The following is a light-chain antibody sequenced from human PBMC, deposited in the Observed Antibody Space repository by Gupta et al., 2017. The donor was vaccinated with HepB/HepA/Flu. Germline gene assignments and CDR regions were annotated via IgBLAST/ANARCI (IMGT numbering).Light chain of an antibody. CDR1: HIIRTL. Sequence: DLQLSQSPSTLSASIRDRITITCRANHIIRTLLAWYQQKPGKAPNLLIYTASTLESGVPARFSGSGSGTEFTLTIRRLEPEDFATYFCQQYGGSSTFGQGTKVEI. CDR2: TAS. CDR3: QQYGGSST. V-gene: IGKV1-5*03. J-gene: IGKJ2*01.